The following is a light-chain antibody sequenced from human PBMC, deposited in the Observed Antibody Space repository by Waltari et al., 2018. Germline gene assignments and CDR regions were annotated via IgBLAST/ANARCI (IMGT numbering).Light chain of an antibody. CDR2: GAS. Sequence: SLLTQSPGPQSLSPGERATLCCRASQSITRYLAWYQQKPGQPPRLLIYGASSRPTGIPDRFSGSGSGTDFALTITRLEPEDFAVYYCQQYGSSPRTFGQGTKLEI. CDR3: QQYGSSPRT. V-gene: IGKV3-20*01. CDR1: QSITRY. J-gene: IGKJ2*01.